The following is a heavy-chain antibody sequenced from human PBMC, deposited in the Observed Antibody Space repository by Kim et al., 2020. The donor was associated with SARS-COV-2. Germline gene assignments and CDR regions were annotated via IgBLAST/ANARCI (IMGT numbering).Heavy chain of an antibody. V-gene: IGHV3-49*04. D-gene: IGHD3-3*01. CDR1: GFTFGDYA. J-gene: IGHJ4*02. Sequence: GGSLRLSCTASGFTFGDYAMSWVRQAPGKGLEWVGFIRSKAYGGTTEYAASVKGRFTITRDDSKSIASLQMNSLKTEDTAVYYCTRDSPPYYGFWSGYYGSRANYFDYWGQGTLVTVSS. CDR3: TRDSPPYYGFWSGYYGSRANYFDY. CDR2: IRSKAYGGTT.